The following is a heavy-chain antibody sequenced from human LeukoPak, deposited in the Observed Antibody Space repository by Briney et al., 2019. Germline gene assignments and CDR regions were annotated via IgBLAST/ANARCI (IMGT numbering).Heavy chain of an antibody. J-gene: IGHJ6*03. CDR3: ATGSVTTRYYYFFHMDV. CDR2: IYYSGNS. Sequence: PSETLSLTCTVSGGSINSTLYYWGWIRQPPGKGLEWIGSIYYSGNSYYNPSLKSRVTISVDTSKSQFSLKLTSVTAADTAVYSCATGSVTTRYYYFFHMDVWGKGTSVTVS. V-gene: IGHV4-39*01. D-gene: IGHD4-17*01. CDR1: GGSINSTLYY.